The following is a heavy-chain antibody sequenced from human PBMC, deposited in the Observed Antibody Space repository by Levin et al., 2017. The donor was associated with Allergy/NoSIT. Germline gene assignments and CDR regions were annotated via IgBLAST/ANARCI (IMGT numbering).Heavy chain of an antibody. J-gene: IGHJ4*02. V-gene: IGHV1-18*01. D-gene: IGHD6-6*01. CDR3: ARDSKYSSSAGLGY. CDR1: GYTFPSYG. CDR2: ISGYNGNT. Sequence: ASVKVSCKASGYTFPSYGINWGRQAPGQGLEWMGWISGYNGNTNYAQRFQGRVTMTTDTSTTTVYMELRRLRSDDTAVYYCARDSKYSSSAGLGYWGQGSLVTVSS.